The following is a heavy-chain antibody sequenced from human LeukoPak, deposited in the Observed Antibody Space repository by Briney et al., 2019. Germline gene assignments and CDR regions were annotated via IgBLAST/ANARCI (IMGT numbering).Heavy chain of an antibody. CDR1: GFTFSSYA. Sequence: GGSLRLSCAASGFTFSSYAMSWVRQAPGKGLEWVSGISGSGGTTYYADSVKGRFTISRDNPKNTLYLQMNSQRAEDTAVYFCAKSPQLWVYGSGSYQIEYFQHWGQGTLVTVSS. D-gene: IGHD3-10*01. CDR2: ISGSGGTT. CDR3: AKSPQLWVYGSGSYQIEYFQH. J-gene: IGHJ1*01. V-gene: IGHV3-23*01.